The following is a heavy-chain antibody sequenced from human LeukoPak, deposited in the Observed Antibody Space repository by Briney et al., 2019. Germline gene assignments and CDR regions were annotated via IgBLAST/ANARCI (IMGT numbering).Heavy chain of an antibody. CDR3: AKDRQKVEMATKTPAPFDY. Sequence: GGSLRLSCAASKFTFSRYAMSWVRQAPGKGLEWVSYISGSGSTIYYADSVKGRFTISRDNSKNTLYLQMNSLRAEDTAVYYCAKDRQKVEMATKTPAPFDYWGQGTLVTVSS. CDR1: KFTFSRYA. D-gene: IGHD5-24*01. CDR2: ISGSGSTI. J-gene: IGHJ4*02. V-gene: IGHV3-23*01.